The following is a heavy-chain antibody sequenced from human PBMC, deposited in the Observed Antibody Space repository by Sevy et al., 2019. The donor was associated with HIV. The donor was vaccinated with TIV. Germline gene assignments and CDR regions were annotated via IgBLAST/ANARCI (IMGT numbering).Heavy chain of an antibody. Sequence: GGSLRLSCEASGFTFSAYGMHWVRQAPGKGLEWVANIWYDGSKKYYADSVKGRFTISRDNSKNTLYLQMNSLRAEDTALYYCAREGVPAAIGFDYRGQGSLVTVSS. CDR1: GFTFSAYG. CDR2: IWYDGSKK. D-gene: IGHD2-2*01. CDR3: AREGVPAAIGFDY. V-gene: IGHV3-33*01. J-gene: IGHJ4*02.